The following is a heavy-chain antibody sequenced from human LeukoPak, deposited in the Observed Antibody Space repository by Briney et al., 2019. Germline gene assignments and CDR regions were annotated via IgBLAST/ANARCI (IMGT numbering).Heavy chain of an antibody. V-gene: IGHV1-18*01. CDR2: ISAYNGNT. CDR1: GYTFTSYG. Sequence: ASVKVSCKASGYTFTSYGISWVRQAPGQGLEWTGWISAYNGNTNYAQKLQGRVTMTTDTSTSTAYMELRSLRSDDTAVYYCARGEAYTANNWFDPWGQGTLVTVSS. D-gene: IGHD5-18*01. J-gene: IGHJ5*02. CDR3: ARGEAYTANNWFDP.